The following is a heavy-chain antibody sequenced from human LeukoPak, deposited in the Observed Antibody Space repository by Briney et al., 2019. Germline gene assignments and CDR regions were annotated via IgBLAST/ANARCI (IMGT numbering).Heavy chain of an antibody. J-gene: IGHJ3*02. Sequence: ASVKVFCKASGYTFNSYGISWVRQAPGQGLEWMGWISPYNGYTNYAQKLQGRVTMTTDTSTSTAYMELRSLGSDDTAVYYCARWYCSSTSCYAGAFDIWGQGTMVTVSS. V-gene: IGHV1-18*04. D-gene: IGHD2-2*01. CDR3: ARWYCSSTSCYAGAFDI. CDR2: ISPYNGYT. CDR1: GYTFNSYG.